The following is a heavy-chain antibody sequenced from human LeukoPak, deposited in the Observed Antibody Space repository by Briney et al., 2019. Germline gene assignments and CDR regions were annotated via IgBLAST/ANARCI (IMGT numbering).Heavy chain of an antibody. CDR1: GGSISSGSYY. CDR2: IYTSGST. CDR3: ARETGRGGWYELDAFDI. Sequence: PSETLSLTCTVSGGSISSGSYYWSWIRQPAGKGLEWIGRIYTSGSTNYNPSLKSRVTISVDTSKNQFSLKLSSVTAADTAVYYCARETGRGGWYELDAFDIWGQGTMVTVSS. D-gene: IGHD6-19*01. V-gene: IGHV4-61*02. J-gene: IGHJ3*02.